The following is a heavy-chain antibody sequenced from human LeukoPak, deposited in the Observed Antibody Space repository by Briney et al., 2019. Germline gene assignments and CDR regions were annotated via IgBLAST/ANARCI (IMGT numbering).Heavy chain of an antibody. CDR2: ISSNGGST. CDR1: GFTFSSYA. V-gene: IGHV3-64*01. Sequence: AGGSLRLSCAASGFTFSSYAMHWVRQAPGKGLEYVSAISSNGGSTYYANSVKGRFTISRDNSKNTLYLQMGSLRAEDMAVYYCSRLRGYSYGYGDYWGQGTLVTVSS. CDR3: SRLRGYSYGYGDY. J-gene: IGHJ4*02. D-gene: IGHD5-18*01.